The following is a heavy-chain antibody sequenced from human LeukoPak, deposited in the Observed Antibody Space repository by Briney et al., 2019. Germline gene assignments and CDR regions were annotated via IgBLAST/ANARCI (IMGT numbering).Heavy chain of an antibody. D-gene: IGHD4-23*01. CDR1: GGSFSGYY. V-gene: IGHV4-34*01. Sequence: SETLSLTCAVYGGSFSGYYWSWIRQPPGKGLEWIGEINHSGSTNYNPSLKSRVTISVDTSKNQFSLKLSSVTAADTAVYYCARGATVVTSFYYYYGMDVWGQGTTVTVSS. CDR3: ARGATVVTSFYYYYGMDV. J-gene: IGHJ6*02. CDR2: INHSGST.